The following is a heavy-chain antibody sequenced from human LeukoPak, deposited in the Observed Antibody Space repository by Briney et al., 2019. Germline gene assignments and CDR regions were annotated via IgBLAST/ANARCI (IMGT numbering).Heavy chain of an antibody. Sequence: GGSLRLSSAASGFTFSSYAMSWVRQAPGKGLEWGLNINGSGGSTYHADSVKGQFTISRDNSKNTLYLQMNSLSADDTAVYYCAKVPYHPLTTALWDYWGQGTLVTVSS. CDR2: INGSGGST. J-gene: IGHJ4*02. CDR1: GFTFSSYA. D-gene: IGHD4-11*01. V-gene: IGHV3-23*01. CDR3: AKVPYHPLTTALWDY.